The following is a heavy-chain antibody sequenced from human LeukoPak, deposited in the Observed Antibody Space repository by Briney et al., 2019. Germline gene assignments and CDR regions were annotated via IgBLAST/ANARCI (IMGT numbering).Heavy chain of an antibody. CDR1: GGTFSGYA. D-gene: IGHD3-22*01. Sequence: SSVKVSCKASGGTFSGYAISWVRQAPGHGLEWMGRVIPISGTANYAQKFQGRVTITTDESTSTAYMELSSLRSEDTAVYYCARDIQDPRDYYDSSGYTLDYWGQGTLVTVSS. J-gene: IGHJ4*02. CDR2: VIPISGTA. CDR3: ARDIQDPRDYYDSSGYTLDY. V-gene: IGHV1-69*05.